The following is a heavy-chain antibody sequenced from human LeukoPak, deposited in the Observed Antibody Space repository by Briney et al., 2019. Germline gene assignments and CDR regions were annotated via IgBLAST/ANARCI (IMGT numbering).Heavy chain of an antibody. D-gene: IGHD6-6*01. CDR2: INHSGST. J-gene: IGHJ4*02. CDR1: GGSFSGYY. V-gene: IGHV4-34*01. CDR3: AVMYSSSPY. Sequence: SETLSLTCAVYGGSFSGYYWSWIRQPPGKGLEWIGEINHSGSTNYNPSLKSRVTISVDTSKNQFSLKLSSVTAADTAVYYCAVMYSSSPYWGQGTLVTVSS.